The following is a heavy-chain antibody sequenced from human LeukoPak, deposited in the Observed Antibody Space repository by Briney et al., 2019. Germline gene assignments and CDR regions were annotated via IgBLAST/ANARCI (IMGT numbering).Heavy chain of an antibody. D-gene: IGHD6-13*01. J-gene: IGHJ4*01. CDR3: ARIGYSSNGWDY. CDR1: GFTFSSYW. Sequence: PGGSLRLSCAASGFTFSSYWMHWVRQAPGKGLVWVSRINSDGSSTSYADSVKGRFTISRDNAKNTLYLQMNSLRAEDTAVYYCARIGYSSNGWDYWGHGTLVTVSS. CDR2: INSDGSST. V-gene: IGHV3-74*01.